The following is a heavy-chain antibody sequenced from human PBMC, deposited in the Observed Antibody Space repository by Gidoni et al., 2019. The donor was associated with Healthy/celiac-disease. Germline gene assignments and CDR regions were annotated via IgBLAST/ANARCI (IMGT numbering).Heavy chain of an antibody. Sequence: EVQLVESGGGLVQTGGSLRLSCAASGFTLRSYSMNWVRQAPGKGLEWVSYISSSSSTIYYADSVKGRFTISRDNAKNSLYLQMNSLRAEDTAVYYCAATYYYDSSGYYPDYWGQGTLVTVSS. V-gene: IGHV3-48*01. J-gene: IGHJ4*02. D-gene: IGHD3-22*01. CDR2: ISSSSSTI. CDR1: GFTLRSYS. CDR3: AATYYYDSSGYYPDY.